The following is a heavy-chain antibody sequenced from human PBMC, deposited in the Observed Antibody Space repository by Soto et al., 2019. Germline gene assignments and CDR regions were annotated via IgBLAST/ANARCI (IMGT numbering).Heavy chain of an antibody. Sequence: QVQLVQSGDEVKKPGASVKVSCKASGYIFVNYGIAWVRQAPGQGLEWMGWISPYTGNTHSATKVQGRLTMTTDTSTTTASTNLGSLTSEDTAVYYCVMVDNYVTPTPQDVWGQGTTVTVSS. V-gene: IGHV1-18*01. CDR2: ISPYTGNT. CDR1: GYIFVNYG. CDR3: VMVDNYVTPTPQDV. D-gene: IGHD3-16*01. J-gene: IGHJ6*02.